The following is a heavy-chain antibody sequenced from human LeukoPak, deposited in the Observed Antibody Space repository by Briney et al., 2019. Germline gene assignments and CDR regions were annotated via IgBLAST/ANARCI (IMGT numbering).Heavy chain of an antibody. Sequence: SETLSLTCAVYGGSFSGYYWSWIRQPPGKGLEWIGEINHSGSTNYNPSLKSRVTISVDTSKNQFSLKLSSVTAADTAVYYCARGPEYGDYFRVRYFDLWGRGTLVTVSS. D-gene: IGHD4-17*01. CDR3: ARGPEYGDYFRVRYFDL. J-gene: IGHJ2*01. V-gene: IGHV4-34*01. CDR1: GGSFSGYY. CDR2: INHSGST.